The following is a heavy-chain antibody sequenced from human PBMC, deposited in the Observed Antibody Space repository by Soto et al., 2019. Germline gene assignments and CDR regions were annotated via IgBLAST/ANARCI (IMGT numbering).Heavy chain of an antibody. D-gene: IGHD3-16*01. CDR1: GFTFSSYS. V-gene: IGHV3-21*01. Sequence: EVQLVESGGGLVKPGGSLRLSCAASGFTFSSYSMNWVRQAPGKGLEWVTSISSSSSYIYYADSVKGRFTISRDNAKNSLYMKMNSLSAEDTAVYYCARSREVWYWGQGTLVTVSS. CDR3: ARSREVWY. CDR2: ISSSSSYI. J-gene: IGHJ4*02.